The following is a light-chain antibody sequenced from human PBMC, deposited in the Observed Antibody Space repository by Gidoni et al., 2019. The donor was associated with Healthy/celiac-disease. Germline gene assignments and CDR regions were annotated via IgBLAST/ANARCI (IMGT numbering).Light chain of an antibody. CDR2: EGS. CDR1: SSDGGSYNL. Sequence: QSALTQPASVSGSPGQSITISCTVTSSDGGSYNLVSWYQQHPGKAPQLMIYEGSKRPSGVSNRFSGSKSGNTASLTISGLQAEDEADYYCCSYAGSSGVFGGGTKLTVL. CDR3: CSYAGSSGV. J-gene: IGLJ3*02. V-gene: IGLV2-23*01.